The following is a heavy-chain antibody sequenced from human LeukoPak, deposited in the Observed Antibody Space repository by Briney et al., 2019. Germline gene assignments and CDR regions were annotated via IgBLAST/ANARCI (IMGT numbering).Heavy chain of an antibody. J-gene: IGHJ4*02. CDR2: INPNSGGT. CDR3: ARADPKIVVVTALDY. Sequence: ASVKVSCKASGYTFTGYYMHWVRQAPEQGLEWMGWINPNSGGTNYAQKSQGRVTMTRDTSISTAYMELSRLRSDDTAVYYCARADPKIVVVTALDYWGQGTLVTVSS. D-gene: IGHD2-21*02. V-gene: IGHV1-2*02. CDR1: GYTFTGYY.